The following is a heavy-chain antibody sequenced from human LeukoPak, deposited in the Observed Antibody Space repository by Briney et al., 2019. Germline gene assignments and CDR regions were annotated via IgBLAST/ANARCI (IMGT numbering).Heavy chain of an antibody. J-gene: IGHJ6*04. CDR2: LDWDAGRK. D-gene: IGHD2-21*01. CDR3: VRQGNSIYSYIDV. Sequence: PGGSLRLSCAASGFTFGDHGMNWVRHGPGKGLEWVSGLDWDAGRKIYGESVKGRCTISRDNAKNSLYLQLDSLSAEDTAVYYCVRQGNSIYSYIDVWGRGTTVIVSS. V-gene: IGHV3-20*04. CDR1: GFTFGDHG.